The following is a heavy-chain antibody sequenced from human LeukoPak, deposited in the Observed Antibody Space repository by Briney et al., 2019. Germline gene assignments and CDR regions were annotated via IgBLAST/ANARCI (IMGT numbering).Heavy chain of an antibody. V-gene: IGHV4-39*07. D-gene: IGHD3-10*01. CDR1: GGSISSSSYY. CDR3: ARHTVRGGPGVDAFDI. J-gene: IGHJ3*02. CDR2: IYTSGST. Sequence: PSETLSLTCTVSGGSISSSSYYWGWIRQPPGKGLEWIGRIYTSGSTNYNPSLKSRVTMSVDTSKNQFSLKLSSVTAADTAVYYCARHTVRGGPGVDAFDIWGQGTMVTVSS.